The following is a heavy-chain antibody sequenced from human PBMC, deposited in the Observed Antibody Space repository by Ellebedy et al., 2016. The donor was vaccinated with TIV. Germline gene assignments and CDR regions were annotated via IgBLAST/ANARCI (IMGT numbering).Heavy chain of an antibody. CDR1: GFTFSCYA. J-gene: IGHJ4*02. V-gene: IGHV3-30*04. Sequence: GGSLRLSCAASGFTFSCYAMHWVRPAPRKGLEWVAVISFDGRNKYYADSVKGRFTISRDNSKNTLYLQMDRLRAEDTAVYYCAKGTSSGFNYDRVGFEYWGQGALVTVSS. D-gene: IGHD3-22*01. CDR2: ISFDGRNK. CDR3: AKGTSSGFNYDRVGFEY.